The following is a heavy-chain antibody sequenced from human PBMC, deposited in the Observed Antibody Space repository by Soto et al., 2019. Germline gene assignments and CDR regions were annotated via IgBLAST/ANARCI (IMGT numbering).Heavy chain of an antibody. CDR1: GYTFTSYY. J-gene: IGHJ4*02. CDR2: INPSGGST. Sequence: ASVKVSCKASGYTFTSYYMHWVRQAPGQGLEWMGIINPSGGSTSYAQKFQGRVTMARDTSTSTVYMELSSLRSEDTAVYYCSRGHMVRGALQTHFDYWGQGTLVTVSS. V-gene: IGHV1-46*03. CDR3: SRGHMVRGALQTHFDY. D-gene: IGHD3-10*01.